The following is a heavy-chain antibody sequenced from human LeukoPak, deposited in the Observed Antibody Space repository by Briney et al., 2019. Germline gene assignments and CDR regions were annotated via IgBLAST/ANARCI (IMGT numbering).Heavy chain of an antibody. D-gene: IGHD3-16*01. Sequence: GRSLRLSCAASGFTFDDYAMHWVRQAPGKGLEWVSGISWNSGSIGYADSVKGRFTISRDNAKNSLYLQMNSLRAEDTALYYCAKGPSWGLANLFDYWGQGSLVTVSS. CDR3: AKGPSWGLANLFDY. CDR1: GFTFDDYA. CDR2: ISWNSGSI. V-gene: IGHV3-9*01. J-gene: IGHJ4*02.